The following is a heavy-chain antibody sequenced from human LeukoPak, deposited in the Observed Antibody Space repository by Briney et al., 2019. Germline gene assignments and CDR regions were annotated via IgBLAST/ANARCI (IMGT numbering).Heavy chain of an antibody. Sequence: PSETLSLTCAVYGGSFSGYYWSWIRQPPGKRLEWIGEINHSGSTNYNPSLKSRVTISVDTSKNQFSLKLSSVTAADTAVHYCARGGPTRRGAFDIWGQGTMVTVSS. CDR3: ARGGPTRRGAFDI. J-gene: IGHJ3*02. D-gene: IGHD3-10*01. CDR1: GGSFSGYY. CDR2: INHSGST. V-gene: IGHV4-34*01.